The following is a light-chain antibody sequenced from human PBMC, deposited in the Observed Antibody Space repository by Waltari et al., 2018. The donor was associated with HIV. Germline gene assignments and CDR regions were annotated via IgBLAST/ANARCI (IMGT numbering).Light chain of an antibody. Sequence: QSALTRPASVSGSPGQSLTIPCTAVGSYNLVSWYQQHPGKAPKLLIYEVSERPSGISNRFSGSKSGNTASLTISGLQAEDEADYYCCSYAGGNTYVFDTGTKVTVL. V-gene: IGLV2-23*02. CDR1: VGSYNL. J-gene: IGLJ1*01. CDR3: CSYAGGNTYV. CDR2: EVS.